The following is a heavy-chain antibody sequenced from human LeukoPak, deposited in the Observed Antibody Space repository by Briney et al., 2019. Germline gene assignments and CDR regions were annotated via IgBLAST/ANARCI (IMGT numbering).Heavy chain of an antibody. V-gene: IGHV3-23*01. Sequence: GGSLRLSCAASGFTFSSCAMNWVRQAPGKGLEWVSGISGSGGITHYADSVKGRFTISRDNAKNSLYLQMNSLRAEDTAVYYCASSLAENFDWLRRLDYWGQGTLVTVSS. CDR2: ISGSGGIT. CDR1: GFTFSSCA. CDR3: ASSLAENFDWLRRLDY. J-gene: IGHJ4*02. D-gene: IGHD3-9*01.